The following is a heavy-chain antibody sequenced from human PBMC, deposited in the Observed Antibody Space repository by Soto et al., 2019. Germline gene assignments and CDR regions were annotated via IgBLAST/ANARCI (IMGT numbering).Heavy chain of an antibody. J-gene: IGHJ5*02. Sequence: QVQLVQSGAEVRKPGASVKVSCKASGYTFTSYDINWVRQATGQGLEYLGWMSPNSGNTGYVQKFQGRVTTTWDTSITTAYMELSSLRSEGTAVYFCARGVKYGAYSRWFDPWGQGTLVTVSS. CDR2: MSPNSGNT. CDR1: GYTFTSYD. D-gene: IGHD4-17*01. CDR3: ARGVKYGAYSRWFDP. V-gene: IGHV1-8*01.